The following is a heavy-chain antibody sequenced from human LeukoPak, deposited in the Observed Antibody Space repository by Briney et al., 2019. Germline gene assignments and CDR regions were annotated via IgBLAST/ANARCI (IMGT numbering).Heavy chain of an antibody. CDR1: GGSISNYY. CDR3: WSSSSGYHPSYFDT. CDR2: NSYSGST. J-gene: IGHJ4*02. D-gene: IGHD3-22*01. Sequence: PSETLSLTCTVAGGSISNYYWSWIRQPPGKGLEWIGNNSYSGSTNYNPTLQSRVTISVDTSKNQFYLKLSSVTAADTAVYYVWSSSSGYHPSYFDTWGEGALVTVSS. V-gene: IGHV4-59*01.